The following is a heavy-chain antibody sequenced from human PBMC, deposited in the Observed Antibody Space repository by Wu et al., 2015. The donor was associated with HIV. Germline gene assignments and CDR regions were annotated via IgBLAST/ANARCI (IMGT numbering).Heavy chain of an antibody. V-gene: IGHV1-69*01. J-gene: IGHJ5*02. CDR3: ARAHGGEYSSSELVPTP. CDR2: IIPMFGTA. CDR1: GGTLSNYA. Sequence: QVQLVQSGAEVKKPGSSVKVSCKASGGTLSNYAINWVRQAPGQGLEWMGGIIPMFGTAYYAQRFQGRVAITTDESTRIAFMDLSSLTSEDTAVYYCARAHGGEYSSSELVPTPWGHGNPGPPSPQ. D-gene: IGHD6-6*01.